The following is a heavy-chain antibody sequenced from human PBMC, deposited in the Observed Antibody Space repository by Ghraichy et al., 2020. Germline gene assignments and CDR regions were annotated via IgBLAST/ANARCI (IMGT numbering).Heavy chain of an antibody. J-gene: IGHJ6*03. Sequence: GESLNISCAASGFTFSSYGMHWVRQAPGKGLEWVAFIRYDGSNKYYADSVKGRFTISRDNSKNTLFLQMNSLRAEDTAVYYCAKDNVVRGVINWDYYYYYMDVWGKGTTVTVSS. D-gene: IGHD3-10*01. CDR3: AKDNVVRGVINWDYYYYYMDV. CDR2: IRYDGSNK. CDR1: GFTFSSYG. V-gene: IGHV3-30*02.